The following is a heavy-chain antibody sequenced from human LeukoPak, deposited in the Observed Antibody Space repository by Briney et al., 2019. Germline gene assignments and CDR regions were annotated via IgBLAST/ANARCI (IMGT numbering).Heavy chain of an antibody. CDR3: ARLSSGRPHEYFQH. D-gene: IGHD3-22*01. CDR1: GGSMSSYY. CDR2: IYSSGST. V-gene: IGHV4-59*01. J-gene: IGHJ1*01. Sequence: PSETLSPTCTVSGGSMSSYYWSWVRQPPGKGLEWIAYIYSSGSTNYNPSLKSRATISVDTSKNQFSLKLASVTAADTAVYYCARLSSGRPHEYFQHWGQGTLVTVSS.